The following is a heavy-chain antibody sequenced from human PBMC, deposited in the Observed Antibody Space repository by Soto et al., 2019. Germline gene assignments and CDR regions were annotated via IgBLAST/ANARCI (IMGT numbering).Heavy chain of an antibody. V-gene: IGHV1-8*01. D-gene: IGHD3-10*01. J-gene: IGHJ5*02. CDR2: MNPNSGNT. CDR1: GYTFTSYD. Sequence: QVQLVQSGAEVKKPGASVKVSCKASGYTFTSYDINWVRQATGQGLEWMGWMNPNSGNTGYAQKFQGRVTMTRNTSISTAYMVLSSLRSEDTAVYYCARAGYYGSGSYYNVEWFDPWGQGTLVTVSS. CDR3: ARAGYYGSGSYYNVEWFDP.